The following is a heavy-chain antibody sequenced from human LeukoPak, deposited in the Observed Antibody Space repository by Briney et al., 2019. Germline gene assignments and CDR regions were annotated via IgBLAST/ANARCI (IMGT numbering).Heavy chain of an antibody. J-gene: IGHJ3*02. CDR2: IYTSGST. CDR3: ARDRPYSSSWSDAFDI. D-gene: IGHD6-13*01. CDR1: GGSISSYY. V-gene: IGHV4-4*07. Sequence: PSETLSLIRTVSGGSISSYYWIWLRQPAGKGLEWIGRIYTSGSTNYNPTLKSRVTMSVATSKNQFTLKLSSVTAADTAVYYCARDRPYSSSWSDAFDIWGQGTMVTVSS.